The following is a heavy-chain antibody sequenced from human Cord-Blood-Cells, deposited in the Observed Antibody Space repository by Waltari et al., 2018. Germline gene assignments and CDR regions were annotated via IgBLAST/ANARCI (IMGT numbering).Heavy chain of an antibody. V-gene: IGHV4-39*07. CDR3: ARLGKDCSGGSCYDY. CDR2: IYYSGST. D-gene: IGHD2-15*01. Sequence: QLQLQESGPGLVKPSETLSLTCTVSGGSISSSSYYWGWIRQPPGKGLEWIGSIYYSGSTYDNPALKGRVTRSVDTAKNQFSLKLSSVTAADTAVYYCARLGKDCSGGSCYDYWGQGTLVTVSS. J-gene: IGHJ4*02. CDR1: GGSISSSSYY.